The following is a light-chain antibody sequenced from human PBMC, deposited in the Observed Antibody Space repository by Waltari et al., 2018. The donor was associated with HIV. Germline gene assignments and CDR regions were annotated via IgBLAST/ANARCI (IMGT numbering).Light chain of an antibody. CDR2: NDD. J-gene: IGLJ1*01. V-gene: IGLV1-44*01. CDR1: SSHVGSTT. Sequence: QSVLIQPPSSSGSPGQRVTISCSGSSSHVGSTTVNWYQHLPGVAPKLLILNDDDRPSGVPDRFSGSKSGTSASLAISGLQSEDEGDYYCAAWDDSLNAYVFGTGTTVTVL. CDR3: AAWDDSLNAYV.